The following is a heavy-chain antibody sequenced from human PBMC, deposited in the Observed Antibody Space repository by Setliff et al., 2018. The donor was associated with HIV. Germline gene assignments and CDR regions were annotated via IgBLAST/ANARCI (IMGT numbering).Heavy chain of an antibody. Sequence: SETLSLTCTVSGGSINSTSYYWGWIRQPPGNGLEWIGNIYHTGSTYYKPTLKSRVTISVDTSKNQFYLRLSSVAAGDTAVYYCARSIDPVASGYYYFEYWGQGTLVTVSS. CDR3: ARSIDPVASGYYYFEY. D-gene: IGHD3-3*01. CDR1: GGSINSTSYY. V-gene: IGHV4-39*01. CDR2: IYHTGST. J-gene: IGHJ4*02.